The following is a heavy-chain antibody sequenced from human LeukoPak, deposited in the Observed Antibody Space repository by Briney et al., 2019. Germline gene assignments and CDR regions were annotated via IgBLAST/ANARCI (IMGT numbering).Heavy chain of an antibody. CDR3: ATVVVTMIVVLPKRTDDY. V-gene: IGHV3-23*01. CDR1: GFTFSSYA. D-gene: IGHD3-22*01. J-gene: IGHJ4*02. CDR2: ISGSGGST. Sequence: GGSLRLSCAASGFTFSSYAMSWVRQAPGKGLELVSAISGSGGSTYYADSVKGRFTISRDNSKNTLYLQMNSLRAEDTAVYYCATVVVTMIVVLPKRTDDYWGQGTLVTVSS.